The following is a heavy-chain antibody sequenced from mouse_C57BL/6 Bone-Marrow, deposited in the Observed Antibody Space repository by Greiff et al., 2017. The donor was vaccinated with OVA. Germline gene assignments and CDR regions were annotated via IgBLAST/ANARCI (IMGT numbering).Heavy chain of an antibody. Sequence: QVHVKQSGAELARPGASVKLSCKASGYTFTSYGISWVKQRTGQGLEWIGEIYPRSGNTYYNEKFKGKATLTADKSSSTAYMELRSLTSEDSAVYFCARKELGRFAYWGQGTLVTVSA. V-gene: IGHV1-81*01. CDR3: ARKELGRFAY. CDR1: GYTFTSYG. CDR2: IYPRSGNT. J-gene: IGHJ3*01. D-gene: IGHD4-1*01.